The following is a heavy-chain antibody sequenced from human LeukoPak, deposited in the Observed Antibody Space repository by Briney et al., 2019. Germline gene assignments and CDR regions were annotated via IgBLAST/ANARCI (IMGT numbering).Heavy chain of an antibody. J-gene: IGHJ4*02. CDR1: GFTVSSNY. D-gene: IGHD3-22*01. CDR2: ISSSGSTI. Sequence: GGSLRLSCAASGFTVSSNYMSWIRQAPGKGLEWVSYISSSGSTIYYADSVKGRFTISRDNSKNMLYLQMNTLRAEDTAVYYCIVGPHRYCYDSSGYYNYWGQGTLVTVSS. V-gene: IGHV3-11*01. CDR3: IVGPHRYCYDSSGYYNY.